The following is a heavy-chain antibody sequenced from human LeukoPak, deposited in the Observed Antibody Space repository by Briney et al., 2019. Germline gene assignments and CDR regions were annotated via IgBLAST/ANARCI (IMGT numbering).Heavy chain of an antibody. D-gene: IGHD5-24*01. Sequence: GGSLRLSCEVSGFTFSSYWMHWVRQAPGKGLVWVSRINSDGSSTSYADSVKGRFTISRDNAKNSLYLQMNSLRAEDTALYYCAKGLEMATITRGVDYWGQGTLVTVSS. CDR1: GFTFSSYW. V-gene: IGHV3-74*01. CDR3: AKGLEMATITRGVDY. CDR2: INSDGSST. J-gene: IGHJ4*02.